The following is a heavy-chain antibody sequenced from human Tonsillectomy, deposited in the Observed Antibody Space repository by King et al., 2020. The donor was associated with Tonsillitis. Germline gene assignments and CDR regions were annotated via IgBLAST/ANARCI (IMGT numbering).Heavy chain of an antibody. D-gene: IGHD4-23*01. CDR2: ITGSDHST. V-gene: IGHV3-23*04. CDR3: AKKAMSYGGNSGPFDY. CDR1: GFTFRNYA. Sequence: EVQLVQSGGGLVQPGGSLRLSCAASGFTFRNYAMSWVRQAPGKGLEHGSAITGSDHSTYYADSVKGRLTISRDNSKSTLYQQMNSLRAEDTAVYFCAKKAMSYGGNSGPFDYWGQGNLVTVSS. J-gene: IGHJ4*02.